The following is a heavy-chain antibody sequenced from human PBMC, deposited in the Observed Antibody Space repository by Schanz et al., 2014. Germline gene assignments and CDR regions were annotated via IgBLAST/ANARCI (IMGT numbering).Heavy chain of an antibody. CDR1: GGTFNSYT. J-gene: IGHJ3*02. CDR2: ITAYNGDT. CDR3: TRGGYSYALSAFDI. Sequence: QVQLVQSGAEVKKPGSSVKVSCKASGGTFNSYTINWVRQAPGQGLEWMGRITAYNGDTNYALKLQGRVTMTTDTSTGTAYMELRSLRSDDTALYYCTRGGYSYALSAFDIWGQGTMVTVSS. V-gene: IGHV1-18*01. D-gene: IGHD5-18*01.